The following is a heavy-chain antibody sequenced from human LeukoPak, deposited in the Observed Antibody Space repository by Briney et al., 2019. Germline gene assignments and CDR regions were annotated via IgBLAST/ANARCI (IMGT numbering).Heavy chain of an antibody. CDR2: IYYSGST. V-gene: IGHV4-59*01. D-gene: IGHD4-23*01. CDR1: GGSISSYY. CDR3: ARTLGGDSSWGLSYYYYMDV. J-gene: IGHJ6*03. Sequence: SETLSLTCTVSGGSISSYYWSWLRQPPGKGLEWIGYIYYSGSTNYNPSLKSRVTISVDTSKNQFSLKLSSVTAADTAVYYCARTLGGDSSWGLSYYYYMDVWGKGTTVTVSS.